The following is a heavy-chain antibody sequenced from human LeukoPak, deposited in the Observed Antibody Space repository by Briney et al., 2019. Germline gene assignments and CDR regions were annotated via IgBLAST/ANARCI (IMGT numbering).Heavy chain of an antibody. D-gene: IGHD3-10*01. V-gene: IGHV4-39*01. J-gene: IGHJ4*02. CDR3: ARQGHYYGSGSPDY. CDR1: GFTFSSYA. Sequence: NPGGSLRLSCVASGFTFSSYALNWVRQPPGKGLEWIGSIYYSGSTYYNPSLKSRVTISVDTSKNQFSLKLSSVTAADTAVYYCARQGHYYGSGSPDYWGQGTLVTVSS. CDR2: IYYSGST.